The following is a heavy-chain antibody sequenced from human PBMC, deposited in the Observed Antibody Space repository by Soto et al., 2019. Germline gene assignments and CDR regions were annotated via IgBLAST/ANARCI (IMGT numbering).Heavy chain of an antibody. CDR3: ARDSMVYAIGLNYYYYYMDV. CDR2: ISSSGAST. Sequence: GGLRLSCAASGFTFSNYAMSWVRQAPGKELEWVSTISSSGASTDYADSVKGRFTISRDNSQNTLYLQMNSLRAEDTAVYYCARDSMVYAIGLNYYYYYMDVWGKGTTVTVAS. V-gene: IGHV3-23*01. D-gene: IGHD2-8*01. CDR1: GFTFSNYA. J-gene: IGHJ6*03.